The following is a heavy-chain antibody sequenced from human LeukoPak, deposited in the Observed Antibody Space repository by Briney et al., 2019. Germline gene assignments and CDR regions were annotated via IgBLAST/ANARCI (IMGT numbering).Heavy chain of an antibody. Sequence: GGSLRLSCAASGFIFNNYDMHWVRQAPGKGLEWVGIIWYDGNNKFYADSVKGRFTLSRDNAKNSLNLQMSSLRAADTAVYYCVCKLTGTTYFHYWGQGTLVTVSS. V-gene: IGHV3-33*03. CDR3: VCKLTGTTYFHY. CDR2: IWYDGNNK. J-gene: IGHJ4*02. D-gene: IGHD1-1*01. CDR1: GFIFNNYD.